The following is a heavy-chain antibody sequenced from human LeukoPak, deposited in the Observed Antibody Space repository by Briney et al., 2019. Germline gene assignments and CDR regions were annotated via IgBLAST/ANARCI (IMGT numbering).Heavy chain of an antibody. V-gene: IGHV3-30-3*01. CDR3: ARGFYFGSGSYPGH. CDR1: GFTFSSYA. J-gene: IGHJ4*02. Sequence: PGRSLRLSCAASGFTFSSYAMHWVRQAPGKGLEWVAVISYDGSNKYYADSVKGRFTISRDNSKNTLYLQMNSLRSEDTAVYYCARGFYFGSGSYPGHWGQGTLVTVSS. D-gene: IGHD3-10*01. CDR2: ISYDGSNK.